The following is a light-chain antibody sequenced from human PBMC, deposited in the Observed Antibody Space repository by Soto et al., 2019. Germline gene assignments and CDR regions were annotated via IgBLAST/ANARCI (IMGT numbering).Light chain of an antibody. CDR3: QQSDSLPLT. Sequence: DLQMTQSPSSLSASVGDRVTITCRASQTITRYLNWYQQKPGKAPKLLISAISNLRSGVPSRFSGGGSGTDFTLIISSLQVEDFATYYCQQSDSLPLTFGGGTKVDIK. CDR1: QTITRY. J-gene: IGKJ4*01. V-gene: IGKV1-39*01. CDR2: AIS.